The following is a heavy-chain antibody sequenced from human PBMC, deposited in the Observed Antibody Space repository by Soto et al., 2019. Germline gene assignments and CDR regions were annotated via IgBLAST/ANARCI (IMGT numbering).Heavy chain of an antibody. D-gene: IGHD2-21*01. CDR1: GFPSSTYGFSTYA. CDR2: ITGSGGHS. Sequence: PGGSLRLSCLASGFPSSTYGFSTYAMTWVRQPPGKGLEWVSVITGSGGHSYYADSVKGRFTISRDNSRNTLYLHTNSLRDEDTAVFYCARELYSCGAECPYYMDYWGQGTPVTVSS. CDR3: ARELYSCGAECPYYMDY. J-gene: IGHJ4*02. V-gene: IGHV3-23*01.